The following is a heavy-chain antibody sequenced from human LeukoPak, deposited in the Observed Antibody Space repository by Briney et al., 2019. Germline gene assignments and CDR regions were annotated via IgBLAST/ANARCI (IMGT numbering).Heavy chain of an antibody. CDR3: ARKDYGGNSGGNFDY. Sequence: GESLKISCKGSGYSFTSYWIGWVRQMPGKGLEWMGIIYPGDSNTRYSPSFQGQVTISADKSISTAYLQWSSLKASDTAMYCCARKDYGGNSGGNFDYWGQGTLVTVS. CDR1: GYSFTSYW. CDR2: IYPGDSNT. D-gene: IGHD4-23*01. V-gene: IGHV5-51*01. J-gene: IGHJ4*02.